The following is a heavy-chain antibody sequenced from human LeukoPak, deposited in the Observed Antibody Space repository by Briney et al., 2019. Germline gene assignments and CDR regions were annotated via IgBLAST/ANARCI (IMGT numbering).Heavy chain of an antibody. CDR3: AREGDQYDILTGNSWFDP. CDR2: INHSGST. CDR1: GGSFSGYY. V-gene: IGHV4-34*01. Sequence: SETLSLTCAVYGGSFSGYYWSWIRQPPGKGLEWIGEINHSGSTNYNPSLKSRVTISVDTSKNQFSLKLSSVTAADTAVYYCAREGDQYDILTGNSWFDPWGRGTLVTVSS. J-gene: IGHJ5*02. D-gene: IGHD3-9*01.